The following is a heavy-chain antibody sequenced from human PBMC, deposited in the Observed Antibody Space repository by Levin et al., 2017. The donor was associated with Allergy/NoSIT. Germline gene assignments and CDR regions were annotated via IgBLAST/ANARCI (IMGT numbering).Heavy chain of an antibody. Sequence: GESLKISCAASGFTFSSYGMHWVRQAPGKGLEWVAVISYDGSNKYYADSVKGRFTISRDNSKNTLYLQMNSLRAEDTAVYYCAKDTGYCSGGSCYSLQGPVDYWGQGTLVTVSS. CDR3: AKDTGYCSGGSCYSLQGPVDY. D-gene: IGHD2-15*01. CDR2: ISYDGSNK. CDR1: GFTFSSYG. V-gene: IGHV3-30*18. J-gene: IGHJ4*02.